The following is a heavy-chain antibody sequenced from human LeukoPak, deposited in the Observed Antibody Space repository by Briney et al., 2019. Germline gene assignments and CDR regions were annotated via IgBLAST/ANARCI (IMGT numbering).Heavy chain of an antibody. CDR1: GFTFSSYA. J-gene: IGHJ4*02. V-gene: IGHV3-64*01. CDR3: ARSLYYDFWSGYLADY. D-gene: IGHD3-3*01. CDR2: ISSNGGST. Sequence: PGGSLRLSCAASGFTFSSYAMHWVRQAPGKGLEYGSAISSNGGSTYYANSVKGRSTISRDNSKNTLYLQMGSLRAEDMAVYYCARSLYYDFWSGYLADYWGQGTLVTVSS.